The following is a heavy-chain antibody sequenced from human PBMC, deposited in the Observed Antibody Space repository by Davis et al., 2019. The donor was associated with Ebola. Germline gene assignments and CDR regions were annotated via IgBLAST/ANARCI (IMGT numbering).Heavy chain of an antibody. CDR1: GFTFSQYG. J-gene: IGHJ5*01. V-gene: IGHV3-30*18. CDR2: IAHDGSEE. CDR3: AKETARFSSKWFGGFDY. Sequence: GESLKISCEASGFTFSQYGMHWVRQAPGRGLEWVAFIAHDGSEELYEDSVKGRFSISRDTSASTLYLQMRSLRVEDTAIYSCAKETARFSSKWFGGFDYWGHGTLVVVSS. D-gene: IGHD3-10*01.